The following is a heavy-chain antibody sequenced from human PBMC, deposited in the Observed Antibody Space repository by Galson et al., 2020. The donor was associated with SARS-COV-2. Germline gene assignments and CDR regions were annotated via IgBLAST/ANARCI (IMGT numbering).Heavy chain of an antibody. Sequence: ASVKVSCKASGYTFTSYGISWVRQAPGQGLEWMGWISAYNGNTNYAQKLQGRVTMTTDTSTSTAYMELRSLGSDDTAVYYCARKLFPSRPEGGGSCYSCWYFDLWGRGTLVTVSS. CDR2: ISAYNGNT. CDR1: GYTFTSYG. V-gene: IGHV1-18*01. J-gene: IGHJ2*01. D-gene: IGHD2-15*01. CDR3: ARKLFPSRPEGGGSCYSCWYFDL.